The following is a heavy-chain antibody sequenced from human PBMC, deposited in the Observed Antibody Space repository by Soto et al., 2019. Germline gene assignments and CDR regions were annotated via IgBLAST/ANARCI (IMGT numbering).Heavy chain of an antibody. Sequence: QVQLQQWGAGLLKPSETLSLTCAVYGGSFSGYYWSWIRQPPGKGLEWIGEINHSGSTNYNPSLKSRVTISVDTSKNQFSLKLSSVTAADTAVYYCARGRGYFSGGSCYSYYYYYMDVWGKGTTVTVSS. D-gene: IGHD2-15*01. J-gene: IGHJ6*03. CDR1: GGSFSGYY. V-gene: IGHV4-34*01. CDR2: INHSGST. CDR3: ARGRGYFSGGSCYSYYYYYMDV.